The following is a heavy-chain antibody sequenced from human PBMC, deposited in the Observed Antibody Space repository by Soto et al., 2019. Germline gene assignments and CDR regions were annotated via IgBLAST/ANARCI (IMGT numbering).Heavy chain of an antibody. CDR3: ARGTGTGTTSSAFDI. J-gene: IGHJ3*02. V-gene: IGHV1-2*04. D-gene: IGHD1-7*01. Sequence: QVQLVQSGAEVKKPGASVKVSCKASGYTFTGYYMHWVRQAPGQGLEWMGWINPNSGGTNYAQKFQGWVTMTRDTSISTAYMELSRLRSDDTAVYYCARGTGTGTTSSAFDIWGQGTMVTVSS. CDR2: INPNSGGT. CDR1: GYTFTGYY.